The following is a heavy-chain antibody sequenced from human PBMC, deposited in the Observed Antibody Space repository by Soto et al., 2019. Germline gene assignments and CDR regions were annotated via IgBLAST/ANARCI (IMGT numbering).Heavy chain of an antibody. D-gene: IGHD1-1*01. Sequence: CIRQATGKGLEWVSAISSSGDSPYYADSVKGRFTVSRDNSKNTLYLQTNSLRVEDTAIYYCARNTIPRPRFRGQGTLVTVPS. CDR2: ISSSGDSP. V-gene: IGHV3-23*01. CDR3: ARNTIPRPRF. J-gene: IGHJ4*02.